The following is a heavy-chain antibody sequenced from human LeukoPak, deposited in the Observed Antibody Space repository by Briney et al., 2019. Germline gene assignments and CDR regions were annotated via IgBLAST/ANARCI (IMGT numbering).Heavy chain of an antibody. V-gene: IGHV3-23*01. CDR1: GFTFSTYA. D-gene: IGHD3-16*02. CDR2: ISGSGGGSGGST. CDR3: AKGNGYVWGSYRGAFDI. J-gene: IGHJ3*02. Sequence: GGSLRLSCAASGFTFSTYAMSWVRQAPGKGLEWVSTISGSGGGSGGSTYYADSVKGRFTISRDNSKNTLYLQMNSLRAEDTAVYYCAKGNGYVWGSYRGAFDIWGQGTMVTVSS.